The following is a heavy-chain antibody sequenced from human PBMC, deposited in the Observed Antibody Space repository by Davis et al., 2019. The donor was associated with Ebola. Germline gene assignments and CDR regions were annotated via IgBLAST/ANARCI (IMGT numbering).Heavy chain of an antibody. V-gene: IGHV4-59*12. Sequence: PSETLSHTCTVSGVSITTYFWSWIRQPPGKGLEWVGYIHHGGSANSNPSLKSRVTFSIDTSKSQVSLKLTSVTAADTAVYYCARDTRPCGGDCYDDTFDMWGQGTMVIVSS. D-gene: IGHD2-21*01. CDR3: ARDTRPCGGDCYDDTFDM. CDR1: GVSITTYF. CDR2: IHHGGSA. J-gene: IGHJ3*02.